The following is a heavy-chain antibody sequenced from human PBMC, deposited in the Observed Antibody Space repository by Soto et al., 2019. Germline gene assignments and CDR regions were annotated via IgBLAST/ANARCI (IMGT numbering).Heavy chain of an antibody. D-gene: IGHD3-3*01. J-gene: IGHJ5*02. CDR1: GYTFTGYY. V-gene: IGHV1-2*02. CDR3: ARSPWVTIFGLAVPRWFDP. Sequence: QVQLVQSGAEVKKPGASVKVSCKASGYTFTGYYMHWVRQAPGQGLEWMGWINPNSGGTNYAQKCQGRVTMTRDTSISTAYMELSRLRSDDTAVYYCARSPWVTIFGLAVPRWFDPWGQGTLVTVSS. CDR2: INPNSGGT.